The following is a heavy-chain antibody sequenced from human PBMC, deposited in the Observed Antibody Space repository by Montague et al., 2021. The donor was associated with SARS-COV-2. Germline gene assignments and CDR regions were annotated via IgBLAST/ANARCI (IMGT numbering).Heavy chain of an antibody. CDR1: GGSFSGYY. D-gene: IGHD3-10*01. V-gene: IGHV4-34*01. CDR3: ARGARQGYGFRLGSFDS. CDR2: INHSGST. Sequence: SETLSLTCAVYGGSFSGYYWNWIRQPPGKGLEWIGEINHSGSTNYNPSLMSRVTMSVDTSKNQFSLKLSSVTAADTAVYYCARGARQGYGFRLGSFDSWGQGTLVTASS. J-gene: IGHJ4*02.